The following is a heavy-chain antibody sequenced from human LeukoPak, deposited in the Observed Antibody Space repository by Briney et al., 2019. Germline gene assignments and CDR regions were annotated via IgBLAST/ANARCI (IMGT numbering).Heavy chain of an antibody. J-gene: IGHJ6*03. CDR1: GFTFSDYY. CDR3: ARSTTHYYYYYMDV. D-gene: IGHD5/OR15-5a*01. Sequence: GGSLRLSCAASGFTFSDYYMSWIRQTPGKGLVWVSRINSDGSSTTYADTVKGRFTISRDNAKNTLYLQMNSLRVEDTAIYYCARSTTHYYYYYMDVWGKGTTVTVSS. CDR2: INSDGSST. V-gene: IGHV3-74*01.